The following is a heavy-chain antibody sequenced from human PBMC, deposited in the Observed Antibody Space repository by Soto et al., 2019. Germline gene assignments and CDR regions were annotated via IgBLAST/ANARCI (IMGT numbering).Heavy chain of an antibody. CDR3: ARLVTVYYYYFMDF. CDR2: IYYSGST. Sequence: QVQLQESGPGLVKPSETLSLTCTVSGGSISSYYWSWIRQPPGKGLEWIGYIYYSGSTNYNPALKSRVTISVDTSKNQFALKLSSVPAADTAVYYCARLVTVYYYYFMDFWGKGTTVTVSS. CDR1: GGSISSYY. V-gene: IGHV4-59*08. D-gene: IGHD1-20*01. J-gene: IGHJ6*03.